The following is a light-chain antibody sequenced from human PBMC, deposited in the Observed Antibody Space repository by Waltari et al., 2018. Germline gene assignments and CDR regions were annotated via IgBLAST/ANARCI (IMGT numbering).Light chain of an antibody. J-gene: IGLJ2*01. CDR2: GIS. Sequence: QSVMTQPPSVAGTPGQTVTISCTGSSSNIGPTYDVNWSQQLPGQAPKLLINGISNRPSGVPDRFSCSKSGTSASLAITGLQAEDEADYYCQSYDRSLNGHVVFGGGTKVTVL. V-gene: IGLV1-40*01. CDR3: QSYDRSLNGHVV. CDR1: SSNIGPTYD.